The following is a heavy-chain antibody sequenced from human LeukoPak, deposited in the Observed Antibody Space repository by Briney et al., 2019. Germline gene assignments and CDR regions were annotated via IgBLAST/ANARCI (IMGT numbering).Heavy chain of an antibody. D-gene: IGHD3-10*01. Sequence: PGRSLRLSCAASGFTFDDYAMHSVRQAPGKGLEWVSGISWNSGSIGYADSVKGRFTISRDNAKNSLYLQMNSLRAEDTALYYCAKDIFTMVRGVVDYWGQGTLVTVSS. V-gene: IGHV3-9*01. CDR1: GFTFDDYA. CDR3: AKDIFTMVRGVVDY. CDR2: ISWNSGSI. J-gene: IGHJ4*02.